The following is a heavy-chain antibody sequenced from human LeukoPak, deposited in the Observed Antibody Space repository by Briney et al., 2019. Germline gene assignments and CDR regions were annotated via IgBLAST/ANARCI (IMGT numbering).Heavy chain of an antibody. CDR3: ARDGSLPDY. CDR2: INSDGTT. V-gene: IGHV3-74*01. J-gene: IGHJ4*02. CDR1: GFTFSSYW. Sequence: GGSLRLSCAASGFTFSSYWMQWVRQAPGKGLVWVSRINSDGTTSYADSVKGRFTISRDNAKNTLYLQMNSLRAEDTAVYYCARDGSLPDYWGQGTLVTVSS.